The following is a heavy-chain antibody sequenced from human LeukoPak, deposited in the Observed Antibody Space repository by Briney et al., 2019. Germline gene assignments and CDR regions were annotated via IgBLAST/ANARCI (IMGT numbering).Heavy chain of an antibody. CDR3: ARDRGDGYNFVWFDP. CDR2: INHSGST. CDR1: GGSFSGYY. V-gene: IGHV4-34*01. J-gene: IGHJ5*02. Sequence: PSETLSLTCAVYGGSFSGYYWSWIRQPPGKGLEWIGEINHSGSTNYNPSLKSRVTISVDTSKNQFSLKLSSVTAADTAVYYCARDRGDGYNFVWFDPWGQGTLVTVSS. D-gene: IGHD5-24*01.